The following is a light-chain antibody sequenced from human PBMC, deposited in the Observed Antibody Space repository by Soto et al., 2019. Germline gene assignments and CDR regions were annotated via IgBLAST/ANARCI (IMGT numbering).Light chain of an antibody. CDR3: QPDNSCPLT. J-gene: IGKJ4*01. CDR2: AAS. Sequence: DIQMTQTPSSLSASVRDRVTITFRTSQGISSWLARYQQTPGKAPKLLIYAASSLQSGVTSRFSVSGSGTDFTLTISTLQPEDFVTYYCQPDNSCPLTSGGGTKVEGK. CDR1: QGISSW. V-gene: IGKV1-12*01.